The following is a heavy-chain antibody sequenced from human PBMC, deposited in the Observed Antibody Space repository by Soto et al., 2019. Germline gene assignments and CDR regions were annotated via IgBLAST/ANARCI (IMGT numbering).Heavy chain of an antibody. J-gene: IGHJ4*02. CDR1: GGSMNAYY. D-gene: IGHD4-17*01. V-gene: IGHV4-59*01. Sequence: SETLSLTCTVSGGSMNAYYWSWIRQPPGKGLEWIGYIYYSGSTNYNPSLKSRVSISVDTSKNQFSLKLSSVTAADTAVYYCAREDQNYGNFAYWGQGTLVTVSS. CDR2: IYYSGST. CDR3: AREDQNYGNFAY.